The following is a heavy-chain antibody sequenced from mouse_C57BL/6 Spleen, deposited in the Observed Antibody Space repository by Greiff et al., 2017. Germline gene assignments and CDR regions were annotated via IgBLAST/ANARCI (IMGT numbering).Heavy chain of an antibody. J-gene: IGHJ1*03. D-gene: IGHD3-2*02. CDR2: ISSGSSTI. Sequence: EVKVVESGGGLVKPGGSLKLSCAASGFTFSDYGMHWVRQAPEKGLEWVAYISSGSSTIYYADTVKGRFTISRDNAKNTLFLQMTSLRSEDTAMYYCAREQLRLRGFDVWGTGTTVTVSS. V-gene: IGHV5-17*01. CDR1: GFTFSDYG. CDR3: AREQLRLRGFDV.